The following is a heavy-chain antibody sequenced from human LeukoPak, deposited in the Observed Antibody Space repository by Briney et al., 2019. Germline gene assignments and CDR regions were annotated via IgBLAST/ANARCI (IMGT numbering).Heavy chain of an antibody. D-gene: IGHD6-6*01. CDR1: GGSISSSSYY. J-gene: IGHJ4*02. V-gene: IGHV4-39*07. CDR2: IYYSGST. Sequence: SETLSLTCTVSGGSISSSSYYWGWIRQPPGKGLEWIGSIYYSGSTYYNPSLKSRVTISVDTSKNQFSLKLSSVTAADTAVYYCARVGVFEYSSSSERFDYWGQGTLVTVSS. CDR3: ARVGVFEYSSSSERFDY.